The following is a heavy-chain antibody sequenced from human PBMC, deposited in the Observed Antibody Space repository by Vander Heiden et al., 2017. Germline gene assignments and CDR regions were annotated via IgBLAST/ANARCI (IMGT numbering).Heavy chain of an antibody. D-gene: IGHD6-19*01. V-gene: IGHV3-9*01. CDR2: ISWNSGSI. J-gene: IGHJ6*02. Sequence: EVQLVEPGGGLEEHGRSLRLSCEASGFTFVDYDMQWCRQDPGKGVGRASGISWNSGSIGYADSVKGRFTISRDNAKNSLYLQMNRLRAEDTALYYCAKDSDSSGWYFGGMDVWGQGTTVTVSS. CDR3: AKDSDSSGWYFGGMDV. CDR1: GFTFVDYD.